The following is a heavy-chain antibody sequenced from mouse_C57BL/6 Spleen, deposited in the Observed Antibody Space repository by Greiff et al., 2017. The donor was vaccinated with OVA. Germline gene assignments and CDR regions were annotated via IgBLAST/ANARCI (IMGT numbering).Heavy chain of an antibody. CDR1: GYTFTSYW. J-gene: IGHJ4*01. CDR3: ARSRRNYGSSPYAMDY. D-gene: IGHD1-1*01. Sequence: QVHVKQPGAELVMPGASVKLSCKASGYTFTSYWMHWVKQRPGQGLEWIGEIDPSDSYTNYNQKFKGKSTLTVDKSSSTAYMQLSSLTSEDSAVYYCARSRRNYGSSPYAMDYWGQGTSVTVSS. V-gene: IGHV1-69*01. CDR2: IDPSDSYT.